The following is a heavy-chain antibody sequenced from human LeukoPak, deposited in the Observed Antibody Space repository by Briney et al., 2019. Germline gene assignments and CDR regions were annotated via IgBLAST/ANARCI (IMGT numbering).Heavy chain of an antibody. CDR1: GYSISSGYY. CDR2: IYHSGSN. V-gene: IGHV4-38-2*02. CDR3: AKWTREWLRFWPPPRLDY. D-gene: IGHD5-12*01. Sequence: PSETLSLTCTVSGYSISSGYYWGWIRQPPGKGLEWIGSIYHSGSNYYNPSLKSRVTISVDTSKNQFSLKLNSVTAADTAVYYCAKWTREWLRFWPPPRLDYWGQGTLVTVSS. J-gene: IGHJ4*02.